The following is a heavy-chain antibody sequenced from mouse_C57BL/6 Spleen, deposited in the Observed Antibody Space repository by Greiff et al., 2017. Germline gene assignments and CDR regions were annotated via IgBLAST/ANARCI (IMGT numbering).Heavy chain of an antibody. D-gene: IGHD2-5*01. J-gene: IGHJ4*01. Sequence: QVQLQQSGAELVKPGASVKISCKASGYAFSSYWMNWVKQRPGKGLEWIGQIYPGDGVTNYNGKFEAKATLTADKSSSTAYMQLSSLTSEDSAVFFWARAYYRNYDYAMDYCGQGTSVTVST. CDR1: GYAFSSYW. CDR3: ARAYYRNYDYAMDY. CDR2: IYPGDGVT. V-gene: IGHV1-80*01.